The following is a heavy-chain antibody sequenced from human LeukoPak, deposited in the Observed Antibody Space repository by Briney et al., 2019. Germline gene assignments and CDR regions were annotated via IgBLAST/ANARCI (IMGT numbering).Heavy chain of an antibody. J-gene: IGHJ3*02. CDR2: IIPRLSTS. CDR3: ARDPHSGYHRLFDAFDI. V-gene: IGHV1-69*11. Sequence: SVKVSCKASGGTFSTYGISWVRQAPGQGLEWMGRIIPRLSTSNYAQKFQGRVTITTDESTSTAYMELSSLRSEDTAVYYCARDPHSGYHRLFDAFDIWGQGTMVTVSS. D-gene: IGHD5-12*01. CDR1: GGTFSTYG.